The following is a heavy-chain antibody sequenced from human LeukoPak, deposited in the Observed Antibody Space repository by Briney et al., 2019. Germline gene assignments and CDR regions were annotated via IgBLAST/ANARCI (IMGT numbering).Heavy chain of an antibody. Sequence: ASVKVSCKASGYTFSNYGITWVRQAPGQGLEWMGWISAYNGHTNYAQMLQGRVTMTTDTSTSTAYMELRSLRSDDTAVYYCARGYYYDSSGYYTTFDYWGQGTLVTVSS. V-gene: IGHV1-18*01. CDR1: GYTFSNYG. J-gene: IGHJ4*02. CDR3: ARGYYYDSSGYYTTFDY. D-gene: IGHD3-22*01. CDR2: ISAYNGHT.